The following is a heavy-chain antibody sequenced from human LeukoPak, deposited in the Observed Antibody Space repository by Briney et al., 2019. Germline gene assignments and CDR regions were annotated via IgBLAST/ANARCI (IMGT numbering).Heavy chain of an antibody. Sequence: QAGGSLRLSCTTSGFTFGDYGMSWFRQAPGKGLELVSFIRSYIYSGATDYAASVKGRFTISRDDSKSIAYLQMNSLKTEDTAVYYCTRVFSGDYPDYWGQGTLVTVSS. CDR1: GFTFGDYG. CDR2: IRSYIYSGAT. CDR3: TRVFSGDYPDY. D-gene: IGHD4-17*01. J-gene: IGHJ4*02. V-gene: IGHV3-49*03.